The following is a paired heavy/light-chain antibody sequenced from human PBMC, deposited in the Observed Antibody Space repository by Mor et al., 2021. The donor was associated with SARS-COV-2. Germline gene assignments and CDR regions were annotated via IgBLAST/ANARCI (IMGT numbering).Light chain of an antibody. Sequence: QSALTQPRSVSGSPGQSVTISCTGTSSDVGGYNYVSWYQQHPGKAPKLMIYDVSKRPSGVPDRFSGSKSGNTASLTISGLQAEDEADYYCCSYAGSYTFNWVFGGGTKLTVL. V-gene: IGLV2-11*01. CDR1: SSDVGGYNY. CDR3: CSYAGSYTFNWV. J-gene: IGLJ3*02. CDR2: DVS.
Heavy chain of an antibody. Sequence: EVQLVESGGGLVQPGGSLRLSCSASGFTFSSYAMHWVRQAPGKGLEYVSAISSNGGSTYYADSVKGRFTISRDNSKNTLYLQMSSLRAEDTAVYYCVKVAGGDYYDSSGYLCYFDYWGQGTLVTVSS. CDR2: ISSNGGST. CDR3: VKVAGGDYYDSSGYLCYFDY. CDR1: GFTFSSYA. D-gene: IGHD3-22*01. V-gene: IGHV3-64D*06. J-gene: IGHJ4*02.